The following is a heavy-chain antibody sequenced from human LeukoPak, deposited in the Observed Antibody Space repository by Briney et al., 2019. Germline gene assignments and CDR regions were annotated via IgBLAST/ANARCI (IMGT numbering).Heavy chain of an antibody. D-gene: IGHD3-10*01. CDR2: IYYSGST. CDR1: GGSISSYY. CDR3: ASELLWFGELYLDY. Sequence: SETLSLTCTVSGGSISSYYWSWIRQPPGKGLEWIGYIYYSGSTNYNPSLKSRVTISVDTSKNQFSLKLSSVTAADTAVYYCASELLWFGELYLDYWGQGTLVTVSS. V-gene: IGHV4-59*01. J-gene: IGHJ4*02.